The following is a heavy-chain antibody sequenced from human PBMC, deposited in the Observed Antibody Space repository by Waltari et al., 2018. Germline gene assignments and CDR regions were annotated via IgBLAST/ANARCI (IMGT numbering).Heavy chain of an antibody. CDR2: IIHSGST. CDR3: ARSKGVVVAASVRLKNWFDP. CDR1: GGSFSGYY. J-gene: IGHJ5*02. Sequence: QVQLQQWGAGLLKPSETLSLTCAVYGGSFSGYYWSWIRQPPGKGLEWIGEIIHSGSTNYNPSLKGRVTISVDTSKNQFSLKLSSVTAADTAVYYCARSKGVVVAASVRLKNWFDPWGQGTLVTVSS. V-gene: IGHV4-34*12. D-gene: IGHD2-15*01.